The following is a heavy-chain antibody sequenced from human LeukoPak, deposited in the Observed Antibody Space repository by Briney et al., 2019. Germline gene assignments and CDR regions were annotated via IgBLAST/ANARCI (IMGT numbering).Heavy chain of an antibody. CDR1: VFTFDDYG. J-gene: IGHJ6*03. CDR2: ISWNSGSI. V-gene: IGHV3-9*03. CDR3: AKGGRSYYYYYMDV. Sequence: GGSLRLSCAASVFTFDDYGMSWVRQAPGKGLEWVSGISWNSGSIGYADSVKGRFTISRDNAKNSLYLQMNSLRAEDMALYYCAKGGRSYYYYYMDVWGKGTTVTVSS. D-gene: IGHD3-16*01.